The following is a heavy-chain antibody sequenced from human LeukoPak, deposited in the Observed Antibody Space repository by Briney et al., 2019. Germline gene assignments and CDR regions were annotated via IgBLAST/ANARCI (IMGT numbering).Heavy chain of an antibody. CDR2: INPNSGGT. Sequence: ASVKVSCKASGFTFTSHGFTWVRQAPGQGLEWMGRINPNSGGTNYAQKFQGRVTMTRDTSISTAYMELSSLRFDDTAVYYCATPPECSSGSCLNYWGQGTLVTVSS. V-gene: IGHV1-2*06. J-gene: IGHJ4*02. D-gene: IGHD2-15*01. CDR1: GFTFTSHG. CDR3: ATPPECSSGSCLNY.